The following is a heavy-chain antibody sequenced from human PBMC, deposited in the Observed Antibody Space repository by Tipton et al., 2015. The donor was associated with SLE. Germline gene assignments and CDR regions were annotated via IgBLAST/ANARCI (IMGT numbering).Heavy chain of an antibody. CDR1: GFTFSSYG. Sequence: RSLRLSCAASGFTFSSYGMHWVRQAPGKGLEWVAIISYDGSNKYYADSVKGRFTIFRDNSTNTLYLQMNSLRTEDTAVYYCASEGSIPVAYDYWGQGTLVTVSS. J-gene: IGHJ4*02. D-gene: IGHD6-19*01. V-gene: IGHV3-30*19. CDR3: ASEGSIPVAYDY. CDR2: ISYDGSNK.